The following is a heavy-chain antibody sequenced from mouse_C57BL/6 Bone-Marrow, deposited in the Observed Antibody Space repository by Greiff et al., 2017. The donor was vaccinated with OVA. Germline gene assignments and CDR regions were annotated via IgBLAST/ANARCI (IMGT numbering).Heavy chain of an antibody. CDR2: ISSGSSTI. CDR1: GFTFSDYG. J-gene: IGHJ2*01. V-gene: IGHV5-17*01. D-gene: IGHD2-4*01. CDR3: SRRVITTASYFDY. Sequence: EVMLVESGGGLVKPGGSLKLSCAASGFTFSDYGMHWVRQAPEKGLEWVAYISSGSSTIYYADTVKGRFTISRDNAKNTLFLQMTSLMSEDTAMSDCSRRVITTASYFDYWGQGTTLTVSS.